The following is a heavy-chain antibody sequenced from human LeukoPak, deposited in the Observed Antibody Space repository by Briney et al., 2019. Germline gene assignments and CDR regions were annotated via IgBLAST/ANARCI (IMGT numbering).Heavy chain of an antibody. V-gene: IGHV4-4*07. Sequence: PSETLSLTCTVSGGSTSRGSWIRQPAGKGLEWIGRFSASGSTDYNPSLKSRVTMSVDTSKKQFSLKLISVTAADTAVYYCAKDGSSWPFFDSWGQGTLVTVSS. CDR2: FSASGST. CDR3: AKDGSSWPFFDS. CDR1: GGSTSRG. D-gene: IGHD6-13*01. J-gene: IGHJ4*02.